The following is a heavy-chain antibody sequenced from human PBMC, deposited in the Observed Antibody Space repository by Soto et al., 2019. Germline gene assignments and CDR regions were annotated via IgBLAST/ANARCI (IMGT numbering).Heavy chain of an antibody. CDR3: VKDESINWYSGHFRH. CDR2: INWNSGSI. CDR1: GFTFDDYA. Sequence: SLSLSCAASGFTFDDYAMHWVRQVPGKGLEWVSGINWNSGSIGYGDSVKGLFAISRDNAKNSLHLQMNSLSAEDTAFYYCVKDESINWYSGHFRHWGQGTLVTVSS. D-gene: IGHD6-13*01. V-gene: IGHV3-9*01. J-gene: IGHJ1*01.